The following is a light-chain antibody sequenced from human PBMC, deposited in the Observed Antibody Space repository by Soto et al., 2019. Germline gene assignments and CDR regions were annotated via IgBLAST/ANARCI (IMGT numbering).Light chain of an antibody. CDR3: QVYGPSPPIT. J-gene: IGKJ5*01. CDR1: QSVIGRQ. V-gene: IGKV3-20*01. CDR2: GVS. Sequence: EIVLTQSPGTLSLSPGDRATLSCRAIQSVIGRQLAWYQHKPGQAPRLLIYGVSTRGTGIPHRFTGSGSGADFTLTISRLEPEDFAVFYCQVYGPSPPITFGQGTRLEIK.